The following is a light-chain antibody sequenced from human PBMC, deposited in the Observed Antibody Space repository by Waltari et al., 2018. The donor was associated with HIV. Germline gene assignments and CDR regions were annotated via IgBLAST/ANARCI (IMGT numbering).Light chain of an antibody. J-gene: IGLJ1*01. CDR1: RRDVGTYDY. V-gene: IGLV2-23*02. CDR3: CSFAGSNFV. Sequence: QSALTQPASVSGSPGQAITISCTGSRRDVGTYDYISWYQQHPGTAPKLLISDVTERPSGISTRFSCSKSGTTASLTISVLQAEDEAEYFCCSFAGSNFVFGSGTKVTVL. CDR2: DVT.